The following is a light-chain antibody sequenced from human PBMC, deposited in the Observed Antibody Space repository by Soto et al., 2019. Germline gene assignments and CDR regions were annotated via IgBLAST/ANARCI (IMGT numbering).Light chain of an antibody. Sequence: DTQMTQSPSSLSASVGDRISITCRASQTVSTYLNWYQQKAGQAPTLLISATSTLQSGVPSRFSGSGSGTEFTLTITSLQPEDFATYYCQQTYTTPRTLGQGTKVAFK. V-gene: IGKV1-39*01. CDR3: QQTYTTPRT. J-gene: IGKJ1*01. CDR1: QTVSTY. CDR2: ATS.